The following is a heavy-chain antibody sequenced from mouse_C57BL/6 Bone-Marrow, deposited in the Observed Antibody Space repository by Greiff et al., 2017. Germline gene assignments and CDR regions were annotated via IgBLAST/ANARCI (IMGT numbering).Heavy chain of an antibody. Sequence: VQLQQPGAELVKPGASVKLSCKASGYTFTSYWMHWVKQRPGQGLEWIGMIHPNSGSTNYNEKFKSKATLTVDKSSSTAYMQLSSLTSEDSAVYYCALITAVVAFDDWGQGTTLTVSS. CDR1: GYTFTSYW. CDR3: ALITAVVAFDD. CDR2: IHPNSGST. D-gene: IGHD1-1*01. V-gene: IGHV1-64*01. J-gene: IGHJ2*01.